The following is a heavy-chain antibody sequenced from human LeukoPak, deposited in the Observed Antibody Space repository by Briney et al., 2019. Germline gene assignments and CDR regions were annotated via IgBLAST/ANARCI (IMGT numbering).Heavy chain of an antibody. V-gene: IGHV3-21*01. D-gene: IGHD3-3*01. CDR1: GFTFSSYS. Sequence: GGSLRLSCAASGFTFSSYSMNWVRQAPGKGLEWVSSISSSSSYIYYADSVKGRFTISRDNAKNSLYLQMNSLRAEDTAVYYCAKDALRFLEWLPIDYWGQGTLVTVSS. CDR2: ISSSSSYI. CDR3: AKDALRFLEWLPIDY. J-gene: IGHJ4*02.